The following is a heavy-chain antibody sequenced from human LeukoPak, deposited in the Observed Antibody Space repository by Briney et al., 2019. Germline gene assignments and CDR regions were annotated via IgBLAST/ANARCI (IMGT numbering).Heavy chain of an antibody. CDR1: GFTVSANY. Sequence: GGSLRLSCSDSGFTVSANYMTWVRQAPGKGLEWVSVFYSGGSAYYADSVKGRFTISRDLSTNTLFLQMISLRAEDTAVYYCATPGGSGDYPYPTYFNYWGQGTLITVSS. V-gene: IGHV3-53*01. CDR3: ATPGGSGDYPYPTYFNY. D-gene: IGHD3-10*01. J-gene: IGHJ4*02. CDR2: FYSGGSA.